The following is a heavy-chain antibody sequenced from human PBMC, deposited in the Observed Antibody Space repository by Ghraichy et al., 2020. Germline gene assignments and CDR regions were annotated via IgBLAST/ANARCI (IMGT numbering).Heavy chain of an antibody. CDR1: GGSFSGYY. CDR2: INHSGST. CDR3: ARRRYPNPLKYYYYYYGMDV. J-gene: IGHJ6*02. V-gene: IGHV4-34*01. D-gene: IGHD1-1*01. Sequence: SETLSLTCAVYGGSFSGYYWSWIRQPPGKGLEWIGEINHSGSTNYNPSLKSRVTISVDTSKNQFSLKLSSVTAADTAVYYCARRRYPNPLKYYYYYYGMDVWGQGTTVTVSS.